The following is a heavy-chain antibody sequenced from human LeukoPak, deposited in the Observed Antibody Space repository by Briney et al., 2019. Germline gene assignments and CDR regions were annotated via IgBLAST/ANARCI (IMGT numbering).Heavy chain of an antibody. V-gene: IGHV1-2*06. CDR1: GYTFTGYY. D-gene: IGHD3-3*01. Sequence: GASVKVSCKASGYTFTGYYTHWVRQAPGQGLEWMGRINPNSGGTNYAQKFQGRVTMTRDTSISTAYMELSRLRSDDTAVYYCAREGRLIFGVAPGDYYYYYGMDVWGQGTTVTVSS. CDR2: INPNSGGT. CDR3: AREGRLIFGVAPGDYYYYYGMDV. J-gene: IGHJ6*02.